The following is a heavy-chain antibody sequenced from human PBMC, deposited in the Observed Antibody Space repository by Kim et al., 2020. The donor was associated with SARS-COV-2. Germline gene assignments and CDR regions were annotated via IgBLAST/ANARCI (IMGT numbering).Heavy chain of an antibody. CDR3: ARVPRACSGSSCPYFDY. CDR2: IFYSGST. D-gene: IGHD2-15*01. J-gene: IGHJ4*01. Sequence: SETLSLTCTVSGGSISGYYWTWIRQRPGKGLELLGHIFYSGSTNYNPSLKSRVTMSVDTSKNQFSLKLSSVTAADTAVYYCARVPRACSGSSCPYFDYWG. V-gene: IGHV4-59*08. CDR1: GGSISGYY.